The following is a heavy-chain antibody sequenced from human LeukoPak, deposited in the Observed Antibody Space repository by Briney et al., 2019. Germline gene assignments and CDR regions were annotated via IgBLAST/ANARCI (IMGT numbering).Heavy chain of an antibody. J-gene: IGHJ3*02. Sequence: SETLSLTCTVSGGSISSSSYYWGWIRQPPGKGLEWIGSIYYSGSTYYNPSLKSRVTISVDTSKDQFSLKLSSVTAADTAVYYCARQEYSNLYAFDIWGQGTMVTVSS. V-gene: IGHV4-39*01. D-gene: IGHD4-11*01. CDR3: ARQEYSNLYAFDI. CDR2: IYYSGST. CDR1: GGSISSSSYY.